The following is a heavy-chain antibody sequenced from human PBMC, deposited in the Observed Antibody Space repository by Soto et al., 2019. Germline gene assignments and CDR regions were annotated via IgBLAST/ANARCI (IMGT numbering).Heavy chain of an antibody. CDR2: ISASGGSK. V-gene: IGHV3-23*01. CDR1: GFTFSTYA. D-gene: IGHD5-18*01. CDR3: ARGYGRNFDY. J-gene: IGHJ4*02. Sequence: GGSLRLSCAASGFTFSTYAMTWVRQAPGKGLEWVTAISASGGSKYYADSVKGRFTISRDNSKNTLYLQMNSLRVEDTAVYYCARGYGRNFDYWGQGTLVTVSS.